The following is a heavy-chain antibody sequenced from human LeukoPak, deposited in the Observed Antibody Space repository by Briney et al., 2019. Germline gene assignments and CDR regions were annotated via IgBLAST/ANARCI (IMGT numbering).Heavy chain of an antibody. D-gene: IGHD5-18*01. CDR1: GLTFSSYP. Sequence: GGSLRLSCAASGLTFSSYPMHWVRQAPGKGLEWVAVISYDGSEKHYADPVKGRFTISRDNSKNTLSLQVSSLRAEDTAVYYCAKDRYSYAFEYSDSWGQGTLVTVSS. J-gene: IGHJ4*02. V-gene: IGHV3-30-3*01. CDR3: AKDRYSYAFEYSDS. CDR2: ISYDGSEK.